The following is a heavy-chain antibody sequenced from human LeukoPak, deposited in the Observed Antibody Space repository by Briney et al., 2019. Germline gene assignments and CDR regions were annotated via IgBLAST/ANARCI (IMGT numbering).Heavy chain of an antibody. CDR3: ARGDDYSNGLWS. Sequence: SGGSLRLSCAASGFTFSSYSMNWVRQAPGKGLEWVSYISSSSSTIYYADSVKGRFTMSRDNSKNTLYLQMNSLRAEDTAVYYCARGDDYSNGLWSWGQGTLVTVSS. CDR1: GFTFSSYS. J-gene: IGHJ5*02. V-gene: IGHV3-48*01. D-gene: IGHD4-11*01. CDR2: ISSSSSTI.